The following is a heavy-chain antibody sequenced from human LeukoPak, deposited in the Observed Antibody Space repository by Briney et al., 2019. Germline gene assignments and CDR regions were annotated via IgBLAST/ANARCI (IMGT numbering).Heavy chain of an antibody. CDR1: GFTFDDYG. CDR3: ARERTSTSTTGLDY. D-gene: IGHD4-17*01. Sequence: PGGSLRLSCAASGFTFDDYGMSWVRQAPGKGLEWVSGINRNGGSTGYADSVKGRFTISRDNAKNSLYLQMNSLRAEDTAVYYCARERTSTSTTGLDYWGQGTLVTVSS. J-gene: IGHJ4*02. V-gene: IGHV3-20*04. CDR2: INRNGGST.